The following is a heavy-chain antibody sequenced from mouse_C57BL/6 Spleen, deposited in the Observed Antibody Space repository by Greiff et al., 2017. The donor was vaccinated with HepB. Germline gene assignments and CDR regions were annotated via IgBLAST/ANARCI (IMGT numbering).Heavy chain of an antibody. V-gene: IGHV14-2*01. CDR3: ARGGFITTVVPDY. J-gene: IGHJ2*01. Sequence: VHVKQSGAELVKPGASVKLSCTASGFNIKDYYMHWVKQRTEQGLEWIGRIDPEDGETKYAPKFQGKATITADTSSNTAYLQLSSLTSEDTAVYYCARGGFITTVVPDYWGQGTTLTVSS. D-gene: IGHD1-1*01. CDR1: GFNIKDYY. CDR2: IDPEDGET.